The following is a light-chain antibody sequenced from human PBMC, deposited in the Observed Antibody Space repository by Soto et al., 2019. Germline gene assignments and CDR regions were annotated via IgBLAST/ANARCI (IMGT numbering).Light chain of an antibody. CDR3: QQYENYWT. J-gene: IGKJ1*01. CDR1: ESISGW. V-gene: IGKV1-5*01. Sequence: DIEMTQSPSTLSASIGDGVTITCRASESISGWLAWYQQQPGKAPKLLIYDASNLESGVPSRFSGSGSGTEFTLTISSLQPEDFAVYYCQQYENYWTFGQGTKVDIK. CDR2: DAS.